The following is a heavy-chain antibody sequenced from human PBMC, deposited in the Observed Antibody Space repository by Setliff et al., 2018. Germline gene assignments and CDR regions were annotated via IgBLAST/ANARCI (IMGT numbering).Heavy chain of an antibody. CDR2: IYSGGST. J-gene: IGHJ6*03. Sequence: GGSLRLSCAASGFTVSSNYMSWVRQAPGKGLEWVSVIYSGGSTYYADSVKGRFTISRDNSKNTLYLQMNSLRAEDTAVYYCAKGGEYYDFWSGYPLEPPSYYYYYMDVWGKGTTVTSP. D-gene: IGHD3-3*01. CDR3: AKGGEYYDFWSGYPLEPPSYYYYYMDV. CDR1: GFTVSSNY. V-gene: IGHV3-53*01.